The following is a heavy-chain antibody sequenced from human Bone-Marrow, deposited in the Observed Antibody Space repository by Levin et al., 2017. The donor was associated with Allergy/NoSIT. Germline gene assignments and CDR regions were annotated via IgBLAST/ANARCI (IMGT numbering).Heavy chain of an antibody. Sequence: PGGSLRLSCAASGFTFSSYSMNWVRQAPGKGLEWVSSISSSSSYIYYADSVKGRFTISRDNAKNSLYLQMNSLRAEDTAVNYCARDRWFGEPTYYYGMDVWGQGTTVTVSS. CDR1: GFTFSSYS. CDR2: ISSSSSYI. V-gene: IGHV3-21*01. CDR3: ARDRWFGEPTYYYGMDV. D-gene: IGHD3-10*01. J-gene: IGHJ6*02.